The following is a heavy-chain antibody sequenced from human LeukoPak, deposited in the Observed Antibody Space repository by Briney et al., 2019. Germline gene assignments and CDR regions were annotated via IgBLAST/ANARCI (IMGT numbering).Heavy chain of an antibody. CDR2: IDPSGGGT. CDR3: AGGGSYQYFDY. V-gene: IGHV3-23*01. J-gene: IGHJ4*02. Sequence: GGSLRLSCAASGFTFSSYAMSWVRQTPGKGLEWVSGIDPSGGGTYYADSVRGRFTISRDNSKNTLYLQMNRLRAEDTAVYYCAGGGSYQYFDYWGQGSLVTVSS. CDR1: GFTFSSYA. D-gene: IGHD1-26*01.